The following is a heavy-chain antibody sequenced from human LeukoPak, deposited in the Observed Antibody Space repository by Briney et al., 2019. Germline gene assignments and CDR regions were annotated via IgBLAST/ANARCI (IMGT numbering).Heavy chain of an antibody. CDR1: GFTFSSYE. J-gene: IGHJ5*02. CDR2: ISSSGSTI. V-gene: IGHV3-48*03. D-gene: IGHD3-9*01. Sequence: GGSLRLSCAASGFTFSSYEMNWVRQAPGKGLEWVSYISSSGSTIYYADSVKGRFTISRDNAKNSLYLQMNSLRAEDTAVYYCARVTSYFDWLLLSGWFDPWGQGTLVTVSS. CDR3: ARVTSYFDWLLLSGWFDP.